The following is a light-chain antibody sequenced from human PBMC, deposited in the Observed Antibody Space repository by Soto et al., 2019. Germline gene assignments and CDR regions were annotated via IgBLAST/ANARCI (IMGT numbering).Light chain of an antibody. CDR1: SSDVGGYNY. Sequence: QSVLTQPASVYGSPGQSITIYCTGTSSDVGGYNYVSWFQQHPGKAPKLKIYEVSNRPSGVSNRFSGSKSGYTASLTISELQAEDEADYYCTSFTSSSTWVFGGGTQLPVL. CDR3: TSFTSSSTWV. CDR2: EVS. J-gene: IGLJ3*02. V-gene: IGLV2-14*03.